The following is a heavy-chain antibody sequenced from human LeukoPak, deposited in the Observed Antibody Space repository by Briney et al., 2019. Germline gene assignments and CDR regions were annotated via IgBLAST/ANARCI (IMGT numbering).Heavy chain of an antibody. Sequence: ASVKVSCKASGYTFTGFHMHWVRQAPGQGLEWMGWINPNSGVTDYAQNFQGRVTMTRDTSISTAYVELSRLRSDDTAVYYCARGTGEGYTYGRYYFDYWGQGTLVTVSS. D-gene: IGHD5-18*01. CDR3: ARGTGEGYTYGRYYFDY. CDR1: GYTFTGFH. V-gene: IGHV1-2*02. J-gene: IGHJ4*02. CDR2: INPNSGVT.